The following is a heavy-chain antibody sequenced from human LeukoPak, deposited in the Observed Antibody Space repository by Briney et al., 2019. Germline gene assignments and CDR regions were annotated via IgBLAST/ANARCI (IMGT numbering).Heavy chain of an antibody. J-gene: IGHJ4*02. CDR2: ITNSGVHI. D-gene: IGHD2-15*01. V-gene: IGHV3-21*01. CDR1: GFTFTSYT. Sequence: GGSLRLSCAASGFTFTSYTMSWVRQAPGKGLEWVSSITNSGVHIYYTDSLKGRFTISRDNANNSLYLQMNSLSAEDTAIYYCARQPQVAHFDYWGQGTPVSVSS. CDR3: ARQPQVAHFDY.